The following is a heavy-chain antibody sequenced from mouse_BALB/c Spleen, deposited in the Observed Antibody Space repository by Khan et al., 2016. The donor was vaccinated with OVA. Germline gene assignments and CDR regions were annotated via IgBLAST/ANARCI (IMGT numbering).Heavy chain of an antibody. Sequence: QVQLKQSGGEVVRPGTSVKISCKASGYTFTNYWLGWVKQRPGHGLEWIGDIYPGGDYTNYNEKFKDKATLTVDTSSSTANMQLRSLTSEDSAVYFCSRWATWYFDVWGAGTTVTVSS. CDR3: SRWATWYFDV. V-gene: IGHV1-63*02. D-gene: IGHD3-1*01. J-gene: IGHJ1*01. CDR2: IYPGGDYT. CDR1: GYTFTNYW.